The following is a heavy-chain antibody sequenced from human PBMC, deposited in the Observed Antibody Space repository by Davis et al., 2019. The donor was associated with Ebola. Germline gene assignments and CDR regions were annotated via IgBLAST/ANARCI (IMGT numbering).Heavy chain of an antibody. CDR2: INPNSGGT. CDR1: GYTFTGYY. CDR3: ARVLYSGSRYDAFDI. D-gene: IGHD1-26*01. V-gene: IGHV1-2*02. Sequence: ASVKVSCKASGYTFTGYYMHWVRQAPGQGLEWMGWINPNSGGTNYAQKFQGRVTMTRDTSISTAYMELSRLRSDDTAVYYCARVLYSGSRYDAFDIWGQGTMVTVSS. J-gene: IGHJ3*02.